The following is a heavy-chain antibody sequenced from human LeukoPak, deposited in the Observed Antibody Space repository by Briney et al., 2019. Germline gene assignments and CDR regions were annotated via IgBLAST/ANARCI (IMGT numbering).Heavy chain of an antibody. CDR1: GASISSSDW. J-gene: IGHJ6*02. V-gene: IGHV4-4*02. CDR2: IYYTGSR. CDR3: ARAVHPQRVPVKDAYGLDV. Sequence: SDTLSLTCVVSGASISSSDWWSWVRQSPGKGLEWIGEIYYTGSRNYNPSLKSRVAMSVDTSKNQFSLELTSVTAADTAEYYCARAVHPQRVPVKDAYGLDVWGQGTTVTVSS. D-gene: IGHD2-8*02.